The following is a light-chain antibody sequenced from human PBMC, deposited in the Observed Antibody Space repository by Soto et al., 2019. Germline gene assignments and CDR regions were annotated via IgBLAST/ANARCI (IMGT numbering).Light chain of an antibody. CDR2: DAS. J-gene: IGKJ1*01. V-gene: IGKV1-5*01. CDR1: QSISSW. CDR3: QQYNSYSP. Sequence: DIQMTQSPSTLSASLGDSVTITCRASQSISSWLAWYQQKPGKAPKLLIYDASSLESGVPSRFSGSGSGTEFTLTISSLQPDDFATYYCQQYNSYSPFGQGTKVDIK.